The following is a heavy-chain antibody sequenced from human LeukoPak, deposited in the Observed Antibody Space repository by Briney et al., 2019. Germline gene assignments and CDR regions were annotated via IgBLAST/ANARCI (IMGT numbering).Heavy chain of an antibody. V-gene: IGHV3-74*01. J-gene: IGHJ6*02. CDR1: GFIFSSFW. CDR2: INGDGRNI. D-gene: IGHD3-9*01. CDR3: TRDLMDYDVSTGLHHYYMDV. Sequence: GGSLRLSCAASGFIFSSFWMHWVRQVPGKGLVWVSRINGDGRNINYADSVRGRFTISRDNAKNTLYLQMNTLRVEDTAVYYCTRDLMDYDVSTGLHHYYMDVWGQGTTVTVSS.